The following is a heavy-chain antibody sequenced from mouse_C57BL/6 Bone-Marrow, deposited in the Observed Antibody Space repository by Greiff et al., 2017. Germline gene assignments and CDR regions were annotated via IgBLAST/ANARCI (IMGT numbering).Heavy chain of an antibody. CDR1: GYSFTGYF. J-gene: IGHJ2*01. Sequence: VQLQQSGPELVKPGDSVKISCKASGYSFTGYFMNWVMQSHGKSLEWVGRINPYNGDTFYNQKFKGKATLTVDKSSSTAHMELRSLTSEDSAVYYCARRGGYFCGWGQGTTLTVSS. CDR2: INPYNGDT. CDR3: ARRGGYFCG. D-gene: IGHD2-3*01. V-gene: IGHV1-20*01.